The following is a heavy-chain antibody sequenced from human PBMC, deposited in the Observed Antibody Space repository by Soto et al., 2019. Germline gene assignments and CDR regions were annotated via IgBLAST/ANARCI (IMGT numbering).Heavy chain of an antibody. V-gene: IGHV3-7*01. CDR2: IKQDGDKK. Sequence: APGKGLEWVANIKQDGDKKYYVDSVEGRFTISRDNAKNSLYLQMDSLRAEDTALYFCARDRMGDDYFDYLGPGTQVPVSS. CDR3: ARDRMGDDYFDY. D-gene: IGHD3-16*01. J-gene: IGHJ4*02.